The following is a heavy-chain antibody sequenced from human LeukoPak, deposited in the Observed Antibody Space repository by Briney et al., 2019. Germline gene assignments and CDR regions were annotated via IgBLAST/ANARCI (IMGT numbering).Heavy chain of an antibody. Sequence: SETLSLTCTVSGGSISSGGYYWSWIRQHSGKGLEWIGYIYYSGSTYYNPSLKSRVTISVDTSKNQFSLKLSSVTAADTAVYYCARDLYGHDWWFDPWGQGTLVTVSS. CDR3: ARDLYGHDWWFDP. CDR2: IYYSGST. V-gene: IGHV4-31*03. D-gene: IGHD3-9*01. J-gene: IGHJ5*02. CDR1: GGSISSGGYY.